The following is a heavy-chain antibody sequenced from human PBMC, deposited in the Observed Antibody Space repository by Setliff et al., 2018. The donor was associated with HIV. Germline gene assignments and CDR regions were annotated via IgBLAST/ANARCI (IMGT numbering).Heavy chain of an antibody. V-gene: IGHV3-7*01. CDR1: GFVFSDFW. D-gene: IGHD4-17*01. CDR3: ARGSGAYFFHYFDH. J-gene: IGHJ4*02. CDR2: INDDGNNK. Sequence: PGGSLRLSCAASGFVFSDFWMSWARQAPGKGLEWVANINDDGNNKYYVDSVEGRFTISRDNSKNTLYLQMNSLKVEDTAVYYCARGSGAYFFHYFDHWGQGTLVTVSS.